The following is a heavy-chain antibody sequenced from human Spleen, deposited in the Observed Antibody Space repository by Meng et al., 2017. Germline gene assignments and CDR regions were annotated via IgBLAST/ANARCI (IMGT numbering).Heavy chain of an antibody. CDR1: GGSSSRSNW. D-gene: IGHD3-22*01. J-gene: IGHJ4*02. V-gene: IGHV4-4*02. CDR2: IYHSGST. Sequence: QVQSQRSGPGLSELSRTLPPPCAVPGGSSSRSNWWSWVRQPPGKGLEWIGEIYHSGSTNYNPSLKSRVTISVDKSKNQFSLKLSSVTAADTAVYYCARVMFSSGCDYWGQGTLVTVSS. CDR3: ARVMFSSGCDY.